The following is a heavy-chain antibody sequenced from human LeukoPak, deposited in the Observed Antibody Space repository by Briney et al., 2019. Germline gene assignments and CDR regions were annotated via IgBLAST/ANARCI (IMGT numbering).Heavy chain of an antibody. CDR3: ASCGYSSGWYSVEYFQH. Sequence: GGSLRLSCAASGFTFSSYWMSWVRQAPGKGLEWVANIKEDGSEKYYVDSVKGRFTTSRDNAKNSLYLQMNSLRAEDTAVYYCASCGYSSGWYSVEYFQHWGQGTLVTVSS. D-gene: IGHD6-19*01. CDR1: GFTFSSYW. J-gene: IGHJ1*01. CDR2: IKEDGSEK. V-gene: IGHV3-7*01.